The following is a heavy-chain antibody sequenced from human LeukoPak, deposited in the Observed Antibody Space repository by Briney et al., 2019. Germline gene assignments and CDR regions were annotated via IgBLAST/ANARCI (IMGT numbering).Heavy chain of an antibody. V-gene: IGHV4-31*03. J-gene: IGHJ5*02. CDR2: IYYSGST. D-gene: IGHD4-17*01. CDR1: GGSISSGGYY. CDR3: ARGGGWRTVTTRFDP. Sequence: PSETLSLTCTVSGGSISSGGYYWSWIRQHPGKGLEWIGYIYYSGSTYYNPSHKSRVTISVDTSKNQFSLKLSSVTAADTAVYYCARGGGWRTVTTRFDPWGQGTLVTVSS.